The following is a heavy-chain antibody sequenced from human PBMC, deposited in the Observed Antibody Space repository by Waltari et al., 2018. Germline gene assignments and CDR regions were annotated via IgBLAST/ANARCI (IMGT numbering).Heavy chain of an antibody. CDR3: ARDSRIDY. V-gene: IGHV3-30*16. Sequence: QVQLVASGGGVVQPGRSLRLPCAASGFAFRNYAMHWVRQAPGKGLEWVAVISYDGRKKYYADSVKGRFTISRDNSKNTLYLQMNSLRHEDTAVYYCARDSRIDYWGQGTLVTVSS. CDR2: ISYDGRKK. CDR1: GFAFRNYA. J-gene: IGHJ4*02. D-gene: IGHD2-2*01.